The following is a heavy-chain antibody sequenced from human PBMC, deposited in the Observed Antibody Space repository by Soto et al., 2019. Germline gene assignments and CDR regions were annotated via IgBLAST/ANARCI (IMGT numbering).Heavy chain of an antibody. D-gene: IGHD4-17*01. CDR2: IYYSGST. J-gene: IGHJ4*02. CDR1: GGSISSSSYY. Sequence: LENPPHPRTVLGGSISSSSYYWGWVRKPPGKGLEWIGSIYYSGSTYYNPSLKSRVTISVDTSKNQFSLKLSSVTAADTAVYYCARQETTVTAYFDYWGQGTLVTVSS. V-gene: IGHV4-39*01. CDR3: ARQETTVTAYFDY.